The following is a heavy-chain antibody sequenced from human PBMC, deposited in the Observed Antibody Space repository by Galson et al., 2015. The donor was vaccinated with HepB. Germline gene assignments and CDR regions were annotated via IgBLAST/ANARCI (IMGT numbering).Heavy chain of an antibody. CDR3: ARATLAPYYLDY. J-gene: IGHJ4*02. CDR2: IKQDGSEK. V-gene: IGHV3-7*01. Sequence: SLRLSCAASGFTFSGYWMSWVRQAPGKGLEWVADIKQDGSEKYFVDSVKGRFTISRDNAKNSLYLQMNSLRAEDTAVYYCARATLAPYYLDYWGQGTLVTVPS. D-gene: IGHD1-1*01. CDR1: GFTFSGYW.